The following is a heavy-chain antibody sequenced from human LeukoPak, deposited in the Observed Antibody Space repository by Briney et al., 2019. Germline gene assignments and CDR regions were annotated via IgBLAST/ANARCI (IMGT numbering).Heavy chain of an antibody. J-gene: IGHJ6*03. CDR1: GFIFSSYW. D-gene: IGHD3-16*01. Sequence: GGSLRLSCAASGFIFSSYWMSWVRQAPGKGLEWVGRIKSKTEGGTTDYAAPVKGRFTISRDDSKNTLYLQMNSLRAEDTAVYYCAKARVNFGCMDVWGKGTTVTVSS. CDR2: IKSKTEGGTT. CDR3: AKARVNFGCMDV. V-gene: IGHV3-15*01.